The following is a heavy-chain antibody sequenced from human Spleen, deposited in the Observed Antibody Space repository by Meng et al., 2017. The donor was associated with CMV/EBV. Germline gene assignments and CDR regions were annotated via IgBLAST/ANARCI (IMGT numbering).Heavy chain of an antibody. CDR1: GYNFTGYY. D-gene: IGHD6-19*01. CDR3: ARGDSSGYYNIGSY. V-gene: IGHV1-2*02. Sequence: ASVKVSCKASGYNFTGYYMHWVRQAPGQGLEWMGWINPNSGGTTYTQKFQGRVTMTGDTSITTAYMELSRLRSDDMAVYYCARGDSSGYYNIGSYWGQGTLVTVSS. CDR2: INPNSGGT. J-gene: IGHJ4*02.